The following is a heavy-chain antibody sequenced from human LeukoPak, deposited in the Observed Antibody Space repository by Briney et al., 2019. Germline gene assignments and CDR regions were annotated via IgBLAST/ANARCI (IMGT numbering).Heavy chain of an antibody. V-gene: IGHV5-51*01. CDR3: ARRLLGYCSGGSCEYYFDY. D-gene: IGHD2-15*01. Sequence: GESLKISCKGSGYRFTSYWIGWVRHMPGKGLEWMGIIYPGDSDTRYSPSFQGQVTISADKSMSTVYLQWSSLKASDTAMYYCARRLLGYCSGGSCEYYFDYWGQGTLVTVSS. J-gene: IGHJ4*02. CDR1: GYRFTSYW. CDR2: IYPGDSDT.